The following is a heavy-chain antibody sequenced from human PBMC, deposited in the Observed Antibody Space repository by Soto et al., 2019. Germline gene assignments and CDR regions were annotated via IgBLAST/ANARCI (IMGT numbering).Heavy chain of an antibody. CDR1: GFTFSSYS. Sequence: GGSLRLSCAASGFTFSSYSMNWVRQAPGKGLEWVSSISSSSSYIYYADSVKGRFTISRDNAKNSLYLQMNSLRAEDTAVYYCAREGVGADILTGYYFYWGQGTLVTVSS. CDR3: AREGVGADILTGYYFY. D-gene: IGHD3-9*01. J-gene: IGHJ4*02. V-gene: IGHV3-21*01. CDR2: ISSSSSYI.